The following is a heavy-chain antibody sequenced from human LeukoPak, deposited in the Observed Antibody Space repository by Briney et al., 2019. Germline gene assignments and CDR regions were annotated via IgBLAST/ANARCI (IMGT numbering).Heavy chain of an antibody. CDR2: INPSGGST. Sequence: ASVKVSCKASGYTFTGYYMHWVRQAPGQGLEWMGIINPSGGSTSYAQKFQGRVTMTRDTSTSTVYMELSSLRSEDTAVYYCARAFSSSWPHYYYYGMDVWGQGTTVTVSS. CDR3: ARAFSSSWPHYYYYGMDV. J-gene: IGHJ6*02. CDR1: GYTFTGYY. V-gene: IGHV1-46*01. D-gene: IGHD6-13*01.